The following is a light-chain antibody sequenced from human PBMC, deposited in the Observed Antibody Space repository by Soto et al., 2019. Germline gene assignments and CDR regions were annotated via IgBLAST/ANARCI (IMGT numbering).Light chain of an antibody. V-gene: IGKV4-1*01. CDR3: QEYFANPRT. Sequence: DIVMTQSPDSLAVSLGERATISCKSSQTVLYGNNKRNYLAWYQQKSGQPPRLLLYWASTRGSGVPDRFTGSGVWDRFPSTNTRLAGESGAGYFLQEYFANPRTFGQGTKVEIK. CDR1: QTVLYGNNKRNY. CDR2: WAS. J-gene: IGKJ1*01.